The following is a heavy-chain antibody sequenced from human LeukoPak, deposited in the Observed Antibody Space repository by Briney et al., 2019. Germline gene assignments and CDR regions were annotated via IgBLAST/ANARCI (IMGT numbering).Heavy chain of an antibody. CDR2: INPSGGST. D-gene: IGHD3-10*01. CDR1: GYTFTSYY. CDR3: ARDGWGGYYDSGSPIY. Sequence: ASVKVSCKASGYTFTSYYMHWVRQAPGQGLEWMGIINPSGGSTSYAQKFQGRVTMTRDMSTSTVYMELSSLRSDDTAVYYCARDGWGGYYDSGSPIYWGQGTLVTVSS. V-gene: IGHV1-46*01. J-gene: IGHJ4*02.